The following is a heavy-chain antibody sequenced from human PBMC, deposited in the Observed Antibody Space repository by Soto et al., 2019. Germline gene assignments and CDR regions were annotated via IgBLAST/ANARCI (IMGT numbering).Heavy chain of an antibody. V-gene: IGHV3-72*01. Sequence: GGSLRLSCAASGFTFSDHYMDWVRQAPGKGLEWVGRTRNKANSYTTEYAASVKGRFTISRDDSKNSLYLQMNSLKTEDTAVYYCARDGYNWNDLWGQGTLVTVSS. D-gene: IGHD6-13*01. J-gene: IGHJ5*01. CDR3: ARDGYNWNDL. CDR1: GFTFSDHY. CDR2: TRNKANSYTT.